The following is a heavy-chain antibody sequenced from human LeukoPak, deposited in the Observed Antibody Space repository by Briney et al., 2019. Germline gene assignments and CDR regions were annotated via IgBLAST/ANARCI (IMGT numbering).Heavy chain of an antibody. V-gene: IGHV1-2*06. J-gene: IGHJ4*02. Sequence: ASVKVSCKPSGYTFTGYYLHWVRQAPGQGLEWMGRINPSTGGTNYAQNFQGRVTMTRDASISTAYMELSRLTSDDTAVYYCARSLWYYDSWGQGTLVTVSS. CDR1: GYTFTGYY. CDR3: ARSLWYYDS. D-gene: IGHD3-22*01. CDR2: INPSTGGT.